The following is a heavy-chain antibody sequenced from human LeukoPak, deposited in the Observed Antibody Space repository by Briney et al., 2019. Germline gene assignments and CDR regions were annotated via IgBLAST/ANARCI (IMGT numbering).Heavy chain of an antibody. CDR3: ARSVVPAAMVFDP. CDR2: IKQDGGEK. V-gene: IGHV3-7*01. J-gene: IGHJ5*02. Sequence: GGSLRLSCAASGFTFSSYWMSWVRQAPGKGLEWVANIKQDGGEKYYVDSVKGRFTISRDNAKNSLYPQMNSLRAEDTAVYYCARSVVPAAMVFDPWGQGTLVTVSS. D-gene: IGHD2-2*01. CDR1: GFTFSSYW.